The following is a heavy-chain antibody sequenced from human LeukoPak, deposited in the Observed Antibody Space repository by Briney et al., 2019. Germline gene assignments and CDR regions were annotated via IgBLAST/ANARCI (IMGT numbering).Heavy chain of an antibody. CDR3: ASGGRVGDIFDI. Sequence: GGSLRLSCAASGFTFSTNWMYWVRQAPGKGLVWVSRINSDGRSIGYADSVKGRFTISRDNAYNTLYLQMNSLRAEDTALYYCASGGRVGDIFDIWGEGTMVRVSS. J-gene: IGHJ3*02. D-gene: IGHD2-15*01. V-gene: IGHV3-74*01. CDR2: INSDGRSI. CDR1: GFTFSTNW.